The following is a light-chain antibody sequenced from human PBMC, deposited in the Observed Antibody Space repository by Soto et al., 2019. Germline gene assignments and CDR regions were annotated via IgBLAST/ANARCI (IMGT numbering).Light chain of an antibody. V-gene: IGKV1-5*03. CDR2: ATS. J-gene: IGKJ1*01. CDR3: QQYKYYWT. Sequence: DIQMTQSPSTLSASVGDRVTITCRASQTLNDWLAWYQHKPGQGPKPLIYATSILETGVPPRFSGSGSGTEFTLTINGLQPDDSATYFCQQYKYYWTFGQGTKVEVK. CDR1: QTLNDW.